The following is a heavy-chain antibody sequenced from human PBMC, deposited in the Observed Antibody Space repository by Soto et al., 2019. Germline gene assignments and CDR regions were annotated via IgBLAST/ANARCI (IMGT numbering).Heavy chain of an antibody. CDR1: GFSVTSYW. Sequence: PGGSLRLSCVASGFSVTSYWMHWVRQAPGKGLVWLSRFGGDENYTDYADSVRGRFTISRDIAKNTIYLQMNGLRAEDTAVYYCGKGKELGVVRYGLDAWGQGTTVTVSS. D-gene: IGHD3-3*01. CDR3: GKGKELGVVRYGLDA. J-gene: IGHJ6*02. CDR2: FGGDENYT. V-gene: IGHV3-74*01.